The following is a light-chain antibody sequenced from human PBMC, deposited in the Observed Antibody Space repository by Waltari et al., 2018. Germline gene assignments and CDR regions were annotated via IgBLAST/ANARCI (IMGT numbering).Light chain of an antibody. Sequence: DIQMTQSPSSLSASVGDRVTITCRAGQVISNYLAWYQQKQMKGPKLLSYAASTLQSGVPSRFSGSVSGTDFTLTISSLQPEDVATYYCQKYDSVPLTFGPGTKVDIK. CDR1: QVISNY. CDR3: QKYDSVPLT. CDR2: AAS. V-gene: IGKV1-27*01. J-gene: IGKJ3*01.